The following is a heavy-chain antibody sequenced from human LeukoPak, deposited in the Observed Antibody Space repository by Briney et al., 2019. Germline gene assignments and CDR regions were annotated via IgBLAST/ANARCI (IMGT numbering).Heavy chain of an antibody. V-gene: IGHV3-30-3*01. CDR3: ARDQHDSSGYYTDY. CDR2: ISYDGNNI. J-gene: IGHJ4*02. Sequence: GRSLRLYCVASGFNQRSYPMHEPGAGPGKGVEGVAVISYDGNNIHSADSLNRRFTITIDNSKNTLYLQMNSPIAEDTAVYYCARDQHDSSGYYTDYWGQGTLVTVSS. D-gene: IGHD3-22*01. CDR1: GFNQRSYP.